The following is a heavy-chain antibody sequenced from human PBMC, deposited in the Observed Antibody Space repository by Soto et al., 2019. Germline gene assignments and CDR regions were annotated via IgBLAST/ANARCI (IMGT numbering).Heavy chain of an antibody. V-gene: IGHV4-59*01. Sequence: SETLSLTCTVSGGSISIYYWSWIRQPPGKGLEWIGYISYSGSPNYNPSLKSRVTISLDTSKNHFSLKLTSVTAADTAVYYCARGGSRTYDYWGQGTLVTVSS. CDR3: ARGGSRTYDY. CDR2: ISYSGSP. J-gene: IGHJ4*02. CDR1: GGSISIYY. D-gene: IGHD6-13*01.